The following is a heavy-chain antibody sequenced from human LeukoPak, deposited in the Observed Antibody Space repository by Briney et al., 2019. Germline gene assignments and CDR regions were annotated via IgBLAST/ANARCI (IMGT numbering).Heavy chain of an antibody. D-gene: IGHD1-20*01. CDR2: IRTKLRNYAT. CDR1: GFIFSGSD. V-gene: IGHV3-73*01. Sequence: GGSLRLSCATSGFIFSGSDIHWVRQASGRGLEWVGRIRTKLRNYATAYAASVKGRFTISRDDSGDTAYLQMNSLKTEDTAVYYCTTYISGHYWGQGTLLTVSS. J-gene: IGHJ4*02. CDR3: TTYISGHY.